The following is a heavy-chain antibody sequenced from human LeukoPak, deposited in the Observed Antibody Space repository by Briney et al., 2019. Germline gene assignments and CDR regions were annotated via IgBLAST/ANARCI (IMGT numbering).Heavy chain of an antibody. CDR3: ARVGSSTNGEIDY. J-gene: IGHJ4*02. Sequence: SETLSLTCTVSGGSISSYYWSWIRQPPGKGLEWIGYIYYSGSTNYNPSLKSRVTISVDTSKNLFSLKLSSVTAADTAVYYCARVGSSTNGEIDYWGQGTLVTVSS. V-gene: IGHV4-59*01. CDR2: IYYSGST. CDR1: GGSISSYY. D-gene: IGHD2-2*01.